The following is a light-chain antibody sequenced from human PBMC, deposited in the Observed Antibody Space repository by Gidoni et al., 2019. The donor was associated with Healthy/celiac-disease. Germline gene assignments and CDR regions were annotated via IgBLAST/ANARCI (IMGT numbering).Light chain of an antibody. CDR2: DAS. V-gene: IGKV3-11*01. J-gene: IGKJ1*01. Sequence: EMVLTQSPATLSLSPGERATLSCSASQSVSSYLAWYQQKPGQAPRLLIYDASNRATGIPARFSGSGSGTDFTITISSLEPEVFAVYYCQQRSNWPPWSFGQGTKVEIK. CDR1: QSVSSY. CDR3: QQRSNWPPWS.